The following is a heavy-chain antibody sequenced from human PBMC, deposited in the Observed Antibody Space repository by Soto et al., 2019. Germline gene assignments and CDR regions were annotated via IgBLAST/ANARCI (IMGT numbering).Heavy chain of an antibody. D-gene: IGHD6-13*01. V-gene: IGHV1-46*03. CDR2: INPSGGNT. J-gene: IGHJ4*02. CDR3: ARGREAGPFYFDY. Sequence: ASVKVSCKASGYTFTSYGISWVRQAPGQGLEWMGIINPSGGNTSYAQKLQGRVTMTRDTSTSTVYMELSSLRSEDTAVYYCARGREAGPFYFDYWGQGTLVTVSS. CDR1: GYTFTSYG.